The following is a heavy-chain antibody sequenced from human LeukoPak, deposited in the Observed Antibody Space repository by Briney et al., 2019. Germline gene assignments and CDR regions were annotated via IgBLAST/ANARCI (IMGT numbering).Heavy chain of an antibody. CDR3: AKAIYLKGGYFDY. V-gene: IGHV3-30*02. CDR2: IQYDGSNK. D-gene: IGHD2-2*02. CDR1: GFIFSSYG. Sequence: GGSLRLSCAASGFIFSSYGMHWVRQAPGKGLEWVAFIQYDGSNKYYADSVKGRFTISRDNSKNTLYLQMNSLRAEDTAVYYCAKAIYLKGGYFDYWGQGTLVTVSS. J-gene: IGHJ4*02.